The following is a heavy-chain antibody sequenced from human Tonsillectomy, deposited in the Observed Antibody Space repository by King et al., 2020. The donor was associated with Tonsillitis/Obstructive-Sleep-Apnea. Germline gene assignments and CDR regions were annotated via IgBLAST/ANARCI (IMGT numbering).Heavy chain of an antibody. D-gene: IGHD2/OR15-2a*01. CDR1: GGSISSRSYF. CDR2: ISYSGIL. CDR3: AGINLNRTSYHYYYMDV. J-gene: IGHJ6*03. V-gene: IGHV4-39*01. Sequence: LQLQESGPGLLKPSETLSLTCTVSGGSISSRSYFWAWIRQPPGKGLECFGTISYSGILNYNPSLKRRVTMSVDTSKNQFSLKMSSVTAADTAVYYCAGINLNRTSYHYYYMDVWGTGTTVTVSS.